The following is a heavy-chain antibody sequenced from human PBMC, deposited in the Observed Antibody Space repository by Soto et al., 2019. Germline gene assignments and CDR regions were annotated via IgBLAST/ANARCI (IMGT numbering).Heavy chain of an antibody. CDR3: AKGPSTVSAAFDI. CDR1: GFTFSSYG. CDR2: ISYDGSNK. Sequence: GGSLRLSCAASGFTFSSYGMHWVRQAPGKGLEWVAVISYDGSNKYYADSVKGRFTISRDNSKNTLYLQMNSLRAEDTAVYYCAKGPSTVSAAFDIWGQGTMVTVSS. D-gene: IGHD4-17*01. J-gene: IGHJ3*02. V-gene: IGHV3-30*18.